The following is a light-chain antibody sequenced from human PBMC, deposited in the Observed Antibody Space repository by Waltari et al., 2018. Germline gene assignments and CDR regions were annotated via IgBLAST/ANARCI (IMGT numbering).Light chain of an antibody. CDR2: DAS. J-gene: IGKJ2*01. Sequence: AIQLTQSPSSLSASVGDRVTITCRASQGISSALAWYQQKPGKAPKLLIYDASSLESGVPSRFSGSGSGTDFTLTISSLQPEDVAVYYCHQYYTTPYTFGQGTKLEIK. V-gene: IGKV1-13*02. CDR1: QGISSA. CDR3: HQYYTTPYT.